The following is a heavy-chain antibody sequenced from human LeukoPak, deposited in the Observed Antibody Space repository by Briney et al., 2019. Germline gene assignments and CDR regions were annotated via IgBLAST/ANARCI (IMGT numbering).Heavy chain of an antibody. J-gene: IGHJ3*02. V-gene: IGHV3-74*01. CDR1: GFTFSSYW. Sequence: GESLKISCAASGFTFSSYWMHWVRQAPGKGLVWVSRINSDGSSTSYADSVKGRFTISRDNAKNTLYLQMNSLRAEDTAVYYCAREVAVAAFDIWGQGTMVTVSS. CDR2: INSDGSST. CDR3: AREVAVAAFDI. D-gene: IGHD6-19*01.